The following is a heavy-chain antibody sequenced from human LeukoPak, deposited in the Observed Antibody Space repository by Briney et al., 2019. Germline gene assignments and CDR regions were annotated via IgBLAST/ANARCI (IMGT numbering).Heavy chain of an antibody. J-gene: IGHJ4*02. CDR1: GYTLTEIS. CDR2: FDPGDGET. CDR3: ATGNYSYGYNYFGS. V-gene: IGHV1-24*01. D-gene: IGHD5-18*01. Sequence: ASVKVSCKVSGYTLTEISMHWVRQAPGKGLDWMGGFDPGDGETIYAQKFQGRVTMTEDTSTDTAYMELSSLTSEDTAVYYCATGNYSYGYNYFGSWGQGTLVTVSS.